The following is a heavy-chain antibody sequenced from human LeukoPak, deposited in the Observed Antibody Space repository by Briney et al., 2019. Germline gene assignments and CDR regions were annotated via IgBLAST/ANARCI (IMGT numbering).Heavy chain of an antibody. CDR1: GFTFSNYG. J-gene: IGHJ4*02. V-gene: IGHV3-23*01. Sequence: GGSLRLSCAASGFTFSNYGMSWVRQAPGKGLEWVSGISGNGDNTYYADSVKGRSSISRDNSKNTLYLQMDSLRAEDTAVYHCAKTIGYYDYWGRGTLVTVSS. CDR2: ISGNGDNT. D-gene: IGHD3-22*01. CDR3: AKTIGYYDY.